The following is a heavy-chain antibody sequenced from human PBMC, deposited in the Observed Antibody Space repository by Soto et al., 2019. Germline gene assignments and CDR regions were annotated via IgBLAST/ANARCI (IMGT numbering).Heavy chain of an antibody. Sequence: QLQLQESGPGLVKPSETQSLTCTVSGGYISSNSYYWAWIRQPPGKGLEWIGSGYHGGNTYYNPSHKSRVTISVDTSTNQFSLKLNSVTAADTAVYYCARHLSGYGYLYFEYWGQGILVTVSS. J-gene: IGHJ4*02. CDR1: GGYISSNSYY. CDR2: GYHGGNT. CDR3: ARHLSGYGYLYFEY. D-gene: IGHD5-18*01. V-gene: IGHV4-39*01.